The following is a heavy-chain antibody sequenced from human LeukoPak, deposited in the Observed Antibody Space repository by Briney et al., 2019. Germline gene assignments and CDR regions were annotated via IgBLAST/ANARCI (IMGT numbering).Heavy chain of an antibody. Sequence: GGSLRLSCAASGFTFSGYWMSWVRQTPEKGLEWVANIKQDGYEIYYVDSVKGRFTISRDNAKNSLYLQMNSLRADDTAVYYCARDVPQWELPMYYFDYWGQGTLVTVSS. V-gene: IGHV3-7*01. D-gene: IGHD1-26*01. CDR2: IKQDGYEI. CDR3: ARDVPQWELPMYYFDY. CDR1: GFTFSGYW. J-gene: IGHJ4*02.